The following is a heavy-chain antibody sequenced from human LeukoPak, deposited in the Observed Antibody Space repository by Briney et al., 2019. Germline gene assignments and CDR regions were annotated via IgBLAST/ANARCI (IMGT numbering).Heavy chain of an antibody. Sequence: SGTLSLTCAVSGGSISSSNWWSWVRQPPGKGLEWIGEIYHSGSTNYNPSLKSRVTISVDKSKNQFSLKLSSVTAADTAVYYCARGCGRVSWLVRVGYDYWGQGTLVTVSS. V-gene: IGHV4-4*02. J-gene: IGHJ4*02. CDR3: ARGCGRVSWLVRVGYDY. D-gene: IGHD6-19*01. CDR1: GGSISSSNW. CDR2: IYHSGST.